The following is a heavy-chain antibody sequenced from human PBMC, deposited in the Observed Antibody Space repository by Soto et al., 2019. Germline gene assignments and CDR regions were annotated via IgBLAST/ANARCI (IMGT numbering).Heavy chain of an antibody. CDR1: GFTFTSYA. D-gene: IGHD2-2*01. CDR2: ISYEGSSQ. CDR3: GRCTSTSCHLGSDY. J-gene: IGHJ4*02. Sequence: PGGSLRLSCADSGFTFTSYAMNWVRQAPGKGLEWVALISYEGSSQYYADSVKGRFTISRDSSKNTLYLQMNSLGAADTAVYYCGRCTSTSCHLGSDYWGQGTLVTVSS. V-gene: IGHV3-30*04.